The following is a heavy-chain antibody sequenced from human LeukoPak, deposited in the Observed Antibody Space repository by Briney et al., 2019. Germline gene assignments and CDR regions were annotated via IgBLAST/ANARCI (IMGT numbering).Heavy chain of an antibody. V-gene: IGHV3-23*01. CDR2: ISGSGGNT. CDR3: AKVTDYDFWSGYSAPGPFDY. Sequence: GGSLRLSCAASGFTFSSYAMSWVRQAPGKGLEWVSAISGSGGNTYYADSVKGRFTISRDSSRSTLYLRMSSLRAEDTAIYYCAKVTDYDFWSGYSAPGPFDYWGQGTLVTVSS. CDR1: GFTFSSYA. J-gene: IGHJ4*02. D-gene: IGHD3-3*01.